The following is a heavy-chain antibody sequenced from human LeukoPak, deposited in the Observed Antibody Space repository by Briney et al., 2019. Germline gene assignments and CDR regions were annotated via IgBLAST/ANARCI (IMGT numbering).Heavy chain of an antibody. J-gene: IGHJ4*02. V-gene: IGHV4-34*01. CDR2: INHSGST. D-gene: IGHD3-3*01. CDR3: ARFRGSIFGVVIPIDY. CDR1: GGSFSGYY. Sequence: SETLSLTCAVYGGSFSGYYWSWIRQPPGKGLEWIGEINHSGSTNYNPSLKSRVTISVDTSKNQFSLKLTSVTAADTAMYYCARFRGSIFGVVIPIDYWGQGNLVTVSS.